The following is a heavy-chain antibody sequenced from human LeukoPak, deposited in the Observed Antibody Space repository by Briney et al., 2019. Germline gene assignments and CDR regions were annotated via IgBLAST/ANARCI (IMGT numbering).Heavy chain of an antibody. CDR2: IYLSGST. CDR1: GGSLSSYY. V-gene: IGHV4-59*08. CDR3: ARQGSGGRAFDI. Sequence: SETLSLTCIVSGGSLSSYYWSWVRQPPGKGLEWIGYIYLSGSTNSNPSLKSRVTISVDTSKSQFSLKMTSVTAADTAVYYWARQGSGGRAFDIWGQGTMVTVSS. D-gene: IGHD1-26*01. J-gene: IGHJ3*02.